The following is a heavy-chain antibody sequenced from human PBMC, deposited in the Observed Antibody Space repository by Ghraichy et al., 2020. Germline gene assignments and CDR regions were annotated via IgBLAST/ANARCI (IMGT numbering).Heavy chain of an antibody. J-gene: IGHJ4*02. D-gene: IGHD3-22*01. V-gene: IGHV3-15*01. CDR1: GFTFSNAW. Sequence: ESLNISCAASGFTFSNAWMSWVRQAPGKGLEWVGRIKSKTDGGTTDYAAPVKGRFTISRDDSKNTLYLQMNSLKTEDTAMYYCTTDLVDITMIVVPLDYWGQGTLVTVSS. CDR2: IKSKTDGGTT. CDR3: TTDLVDITMIVVPLDY.